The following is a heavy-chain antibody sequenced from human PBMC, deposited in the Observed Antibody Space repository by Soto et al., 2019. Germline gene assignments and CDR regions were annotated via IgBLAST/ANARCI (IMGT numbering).Heavy chain of an antibody. CDR2: ISAYNGNT. Sequence: GASVKVSCKACGYSFTSYGISWVRQAPRQGLEWMGWISAYNGNTNYAQKLQGRVTMTTDTSTSTAYMELRSLRSDDTAVYYCAIVTYYDFWSGYGAFDIWGQGTMVTVSS. J-gene: IGHJ3*02. CDR1: GYSFTSYG. D-gene: IGHD3-3*01. CDR3: AIVTYYDFWSGYGAFDI. V-gene: IGHV1-18*01.